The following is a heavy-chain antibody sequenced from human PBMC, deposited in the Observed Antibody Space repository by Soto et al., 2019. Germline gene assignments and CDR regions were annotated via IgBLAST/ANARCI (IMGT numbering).Heavy chain of an antibody. J-gene: IGHJ4*02. V-gene: IGHV3-74*01. D-gene: IGHD2-15*01. CDR1: GFTFSSYW. Sequence: EVQLVESGGGLVQPGGSLRLSCAASGFTFSSYWMHWFRQAPWKGLVWVSRINSDGSRTSYADSVKGRFTISRDNAKNTLYLQMNSLRAEDTAVYYCVRTSLVVAAATREDYWGQGTLVTVSS. CDR2: INSDGSRT. CDR3: VRTSLVVAAATREDY.